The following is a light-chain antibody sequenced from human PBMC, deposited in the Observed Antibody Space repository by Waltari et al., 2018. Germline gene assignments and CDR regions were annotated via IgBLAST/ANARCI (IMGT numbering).Light chain of an antibody. CDR3: QQYYSTPPT. V-gene: IGKV4-1*01. J-gene: IGKJ4*01. CDR2: WAS. Sequence: DIVMTQSPDSLAVSLGERATIHFQSSQGVLYSSNNKNYLACYQKKPGQPPKLLIYWASTRESGVPDRFSGSGSGTDFTLTISSLQAEDVAVYYCQQYYSTPPTFGGGTKVEIK. CDR1: QGVLYSSNNKNY.